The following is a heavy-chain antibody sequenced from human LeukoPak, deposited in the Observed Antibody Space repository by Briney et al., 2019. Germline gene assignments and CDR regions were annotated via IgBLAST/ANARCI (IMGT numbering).Heavy chain of an antibody. CDR1: GYTFTTYY. V-gene: IGHV1-46*01. D-gene: IGHD5-18*01. CDR2: INPSVGST. J-gene: IGHJ4*02. Sequence: GASVRLSSEASGYTFTTYYMHWVRQAPGEGVGRMEIINPSVGSTSYAQKFQGRVTMTGDMSTSTVYMQLSSLRAEDTAVYYCARDWSPAMVIAYWGQGTLVTVSS. CDR3: ARDWSPAMVIAY.